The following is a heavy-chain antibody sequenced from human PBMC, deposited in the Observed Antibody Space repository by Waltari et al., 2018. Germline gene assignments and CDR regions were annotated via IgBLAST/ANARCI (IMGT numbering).Heavy chain of an antibody. J-gene: IGHJ3*01. D-gene: IGHD6-13*01. V-gene: IGHV1-69*04. CDR2: IVPILRLT. Sequence: QVQVVQSGTAVKKPGSSVRVSCTVSGDTFNKYAMSWVRQAPGQGLEWMGKIVPILRLTNFSQKFRDRVTLTATTSTTTAFMDLTDLTSEDTAVYYCALSPQQLLAFDFWGQGTMVTVSS. CDR1: GDTFNKYA. CDR3: ALSPQQLLAFDF.